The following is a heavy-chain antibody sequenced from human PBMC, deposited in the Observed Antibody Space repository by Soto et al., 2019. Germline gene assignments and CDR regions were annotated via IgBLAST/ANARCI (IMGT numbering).Heavy chain of an antibody. D-gene: IGHD1-26*01. V-gene: IGHV3-23*01. CDR1: GFTFSSYA. CDR3: ATRLVGAHY. CDR2: ISGSGGST. Sequence: PGGALRLYCAASGFTFSSYAMSWVRQAPGKGLEWVSAISGSGGSTYYADSVKGRFTISRDNSKNTLYLQMNSLRAEDTAVYYCATRLVGAHYWGQGTLVTVSS. J-gene: IGHJ4*02.